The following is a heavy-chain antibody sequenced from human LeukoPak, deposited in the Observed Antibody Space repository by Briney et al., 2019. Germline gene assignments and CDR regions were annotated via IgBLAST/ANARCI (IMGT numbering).Heavy chain of an antibody. Sequence: SETQSLTCTVSGGSISSSSYYWGWIRQPPGKGLEWIGSIYYSGSTYYNPSLKSRVTISVDTSKNQFSLKLSSVTAADTAVYYCARPSLTGVFDYWGQGTLVTVSS. D-gene: IGHD7-27*01. V-gene: IGHV4-39*01. J-gene: IGHJ4*02. CDR3: ARPSLTGVFDY. CDR2: IYYSGST. CDR1: GGSISSSSYY.